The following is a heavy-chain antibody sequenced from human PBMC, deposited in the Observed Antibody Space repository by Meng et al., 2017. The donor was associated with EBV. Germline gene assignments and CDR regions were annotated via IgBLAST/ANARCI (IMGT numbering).Heavy chain of an antibody. CDR1: GFTFSSYA. CDR3: ATAGDYEGYADY. Sequence: EGQLLESGGGLVQPGGSLRLSCAASGFTFSSYAMSWVRQAPGKGLEWVSAISGSGGSTYYADSEKGRFTISRDNSKNTLYLQMNSLRAEDTAVYYCATAGDYEGYADYWGQGTLVTSPQ. CDR2: ISGSGGST. V-gene: IGHV3-23*01. J-gene: IGHJ4*02. D-gene: IGHD4-17*01.